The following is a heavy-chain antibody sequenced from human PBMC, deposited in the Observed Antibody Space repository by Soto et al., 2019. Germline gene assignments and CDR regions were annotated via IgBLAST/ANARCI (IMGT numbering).Heavy chain of an antibody. J-gene: IGHJ4*02. D-gene: IGHD4-17*01. CDR1: GCTFSSYS. CDR2: IIAIFGTA. Sequence: SVKVSCKASGCTFSSYSISLVRQAPGQGLEWMGGIIAIFGTANYAQKFQGRVTMTTDKSTSTAYMELRSLRSEDTAVYYCARGDYGDCIDYWGQGTLVTVSS. CDR3: ARGDYGDCIDY. V-gene: IGHV1-69*05.